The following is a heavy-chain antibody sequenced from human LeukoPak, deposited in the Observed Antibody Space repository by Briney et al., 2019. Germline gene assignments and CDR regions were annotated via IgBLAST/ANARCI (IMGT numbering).Heavy chain of an antibody. J-gene: IGHJ4*02. D-gene: IGHD3-3*01. V-gene: IGHV4-34*01. CDR2: INHSGST. CDR3: ARGYYDFWSGYYVYYFDY. Sequence: SETLSLTCAVYGGSFSGYYWSWIRQPPGKGLEWIGEINHSGSTNYNPSLKSRVTISVDTSKNQFSLKLSSVTAADTAVYYCARGYYDFWSGYYVYYFDYWGQGTLVTVSS. CDR1: GGSFSGYY.